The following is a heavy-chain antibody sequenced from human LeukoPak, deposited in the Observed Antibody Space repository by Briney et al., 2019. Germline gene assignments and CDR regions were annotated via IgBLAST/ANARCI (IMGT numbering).Heavy chain of an antibody. CDR1: GFTFSSYA. D-gene: IGHD2-21*02. V-gene: IGHV3-30-3*01. Sequence: PGVSLRLSCAASGFTFSSYAMHWVRQAPGKGLEWVAVISYDGSNKYYADSVKGRFTISRDNSKNTLYLQMNSLRAEDTAVYYCARVSGDYSWGQGTLVTVSS. CDR2: ISYDGSNK. CDR3: ARVSGDYS. J-gene: IGHJ4*02.